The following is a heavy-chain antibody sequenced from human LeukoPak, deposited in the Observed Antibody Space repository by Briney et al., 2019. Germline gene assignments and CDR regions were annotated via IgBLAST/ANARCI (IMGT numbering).Heavy chain of an antibody. CDR1: GYTFTGYS. J-gene: IGHJ4*02. V-gene: IGHV1-2*02. CDR2: INPNSGGI. D-gene: IGHD3-3*01. Sequence: ASVKVSCKASGYTFTGYSMHWVRQAPGQGLEWMGWINPNSGGINYAQKFQGRVTMTRDTSITTAYMELSRLTSDDTAVYYCARDPPKITIFGVADVYWGQGTLVTVSS. CDR3: ARDPPKITIFGVADVY.